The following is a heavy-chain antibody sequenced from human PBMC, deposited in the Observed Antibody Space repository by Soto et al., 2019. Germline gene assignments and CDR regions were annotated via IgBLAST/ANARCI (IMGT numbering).Heavy chain of an antibody. J-gene: IGHJ3*02. D-gene: IGHD3-10*01. CDR3: ERGVYGSGNYYTGPSAFDI. CDR2: TIPVFNTA. Sequence: QVQLEQSGAEVKKPGSSVKVSCKASGGTLSDHGVAWLRQAPGQGLEWMGGTIPVFNTAKYAQKFQGRVTVTADKFTNIAYMELSSLRSEVTAFYFCERGVYGSGNYYTGPSAFDIWGQGTMVIVSS. CDR1: GGTLSDHG. V-gene: IGHV1-69*06.